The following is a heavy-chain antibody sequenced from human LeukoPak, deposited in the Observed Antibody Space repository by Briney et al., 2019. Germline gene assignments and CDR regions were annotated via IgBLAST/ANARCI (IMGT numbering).Heavy chain of an antibody. CDR2: IHGSGGRT. V-gene: IGHV3-23*01. Sequence: GGSLRLSCAASGFTFSNYGISWVRQAPGKGLEWLTGIHGSGGRTYYADSVKGRFTISRDNSKNTVYLQVNGLRAEDTAVYYCAKYVFSYGSGSYLAHWGQGTLVTVSS. J-gene: IGHJ4*02. D-gene: IGHD3-10*01. CDR1: GFTFSNYG. CDR3: AKYVFSYGSGSYLAH.